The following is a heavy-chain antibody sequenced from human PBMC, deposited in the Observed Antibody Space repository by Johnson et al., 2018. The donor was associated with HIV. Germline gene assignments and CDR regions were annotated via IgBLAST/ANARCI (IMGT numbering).Heavy chain of an antibody. Sequence: VQLVESGGGLVQPGGSLRLSCAASGFTFSHYWMHWVRQAPGKGLMWVSRINSDGSSSSYADSVKGRFTISRDNAKNTLYLQLNSLSVEDTAIYYCARAQLLADDAFNNWGQGTMVTVSS. D-gene: IGHD6-6*01. V-gene: IGHV3-74*01. CDR3: ARAQLLADDAFNN. CDR1: GFTFSHYW. CDR2: INSDGSSS. J-gene: IGHJ3*02.